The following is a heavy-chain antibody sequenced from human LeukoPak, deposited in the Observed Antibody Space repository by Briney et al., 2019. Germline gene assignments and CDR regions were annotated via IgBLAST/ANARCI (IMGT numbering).Heavy chain of an antibody. J-gene: IGHJ4*02. CDR1: GYTFTSYD. CDR3: ARTGYSSSWYDY. Sequence: ASVKVSCKASGYTFTSYDINWVRQATGQGLEWMGWINPNSGGTNYAQKFQGRVTMTRDTSISTAYMELSRLRSDDTAVYYCARTGYSSSWYDYWGQGTLVTVSS. CDR2: INPNSGGT. V-gene: IGHV1-2*02. D-gene: IGHD6-13*01.